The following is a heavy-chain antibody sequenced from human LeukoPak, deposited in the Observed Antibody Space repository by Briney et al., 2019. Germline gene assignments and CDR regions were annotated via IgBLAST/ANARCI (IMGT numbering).Heavy chain of an antibody. V-gene: IGHV1-2*02. Sequence: ASVRVSCKASGYTFTGYYMHWVRQAPGQGLEWMGWINPNSGGTNNAQKFQGRVTMTRDTSISTAYMELSRLRSDDTAVYYCARMHAVTTDDYWGQGTLVTVSS. CDR1: GYTFTGYY. J-gene: IGHJ4*02. D-gene: IGHD4-17*01. CDR3: ARMHAVTTDDY. CDR2: INPNSGGT.